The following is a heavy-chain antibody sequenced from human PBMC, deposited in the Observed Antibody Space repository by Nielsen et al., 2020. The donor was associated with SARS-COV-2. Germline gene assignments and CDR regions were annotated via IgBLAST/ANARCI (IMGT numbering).Heavy chain of an antibody. V-gene: IGHV3-21*01. J-gene: IGHJ3*02. D-gene: IGHD3-3*01. CDR1: GFTFSSYS. CDR2: SSGSSSYI. Sequence: GESLKISCAASGFTFSSYSMNLVRQAPGKGLEWVSSSSGSSSYIYYADSVKGRFTISRDNAKNSLYLQMNSLRAEDTSVYSCARWSRLSSGYYFDGFDIWGQGTMVIVSS. CDR3: ARWSRLSSGYYFDGFDI.